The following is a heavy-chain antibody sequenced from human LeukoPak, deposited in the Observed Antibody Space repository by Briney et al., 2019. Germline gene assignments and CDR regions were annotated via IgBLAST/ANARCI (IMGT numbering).Heavy chain of an antibody. Sequence: ASVKVSCKASGYTFTSYGISWVRQAPGQGLEWMGWISAYNGNTNYAQKLQGRVTMTTDTSTSTAYMELSSLRSEDTAVYFCARGTWLASTFDYWGQGTLVTVSS. D-gene: IGHD6-19*01. CDR2: ISAYNGNT. CDR1: GYTFTSYG. CDR3: ARGTWLASTFDY. V-gene: IGHV1-18*01. J-gene: IGHJ4*02.